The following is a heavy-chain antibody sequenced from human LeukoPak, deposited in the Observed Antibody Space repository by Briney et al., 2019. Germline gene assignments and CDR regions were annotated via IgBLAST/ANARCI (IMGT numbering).Heavy chain of an antibody. CDR2: ISAYNGNT. CDR1: GYTFTSYG. Sequence: ASVKVSCKASGYTFTSYGISWVQQAPGQGLEWMGWISAYNGNTNYAQKLQGRVTMATDTSTSTAYMELRSLRSDDTAVYYCARDGMITFGGVITNWFDPWGQGTLVTVSS. CDR3: ARDGMITFGGVITNWFDP. J-gene: IGHJ5*02. D-gene: IGHD3-16*01. V-gene: IGHV1-18*01.